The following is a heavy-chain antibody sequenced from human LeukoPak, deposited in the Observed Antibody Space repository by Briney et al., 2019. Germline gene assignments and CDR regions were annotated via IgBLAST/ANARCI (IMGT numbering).Heavy chain of an antibody. Sequence: HAGGSLRLSCAASGFTFSSYVMHWVRQAPGKGLEWVAIISYDGSNEYYADSMKGRFTISRDNSKNTLYLQMNSLRVEDTAVYYCAKDESGSYPEIFDCWGQGTLVTVSS. J-gene: IGHJ4*02. CDR3: AKDESGSYPEIFDC. D-gene: IGHD1-26*01. V-gene: IGHV3-30*04. CDR2: ISYDGSNE. CDR1: GFTFSSYV.